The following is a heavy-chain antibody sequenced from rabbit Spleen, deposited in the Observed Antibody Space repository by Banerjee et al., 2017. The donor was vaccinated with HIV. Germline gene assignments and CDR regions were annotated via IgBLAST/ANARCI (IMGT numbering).Heavy chain of an antibody. J-gene: IGHJ6*01. Sequence: QSLEESGGGLVKPGASLTLTYKASGIDFSSSYYMCWVRQAPGKGLEWIGCIWTGSSGSTYYASWAKGRFTISKTSSTTVTLQMTSLTAADTATYFCARDTGTSFSTYGMDLWGPGTLVTVS. D-gene: IGHD8-1*01. CDR2: IWTGSSGST. CDR3: ARDTGTSFSTYGMDL. CDR1: GIDFSSSYY. V-gene: IGHV1S40*01.